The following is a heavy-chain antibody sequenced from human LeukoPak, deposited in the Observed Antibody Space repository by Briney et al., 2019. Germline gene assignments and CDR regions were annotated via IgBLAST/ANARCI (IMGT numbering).Heavy chain of an antibody. D-gene: IGHD6-19*01. CDR2: IIPIFGTA. CDR3: ARTNSGWYGAFDI. CDR1: GGTFSSYA. V-gene: IGHV1-69*13. J-gene: IGHJ3*02. Sequence: SVKVSCKASGGTFSSYAISWVRQAPGQGLERMGGIIPIFGTANYAQKFQGRVTITADESTSTAYMELSSPRSEDTAVYYCARTNSGWYGAFDIWGQGTMVTVSS.